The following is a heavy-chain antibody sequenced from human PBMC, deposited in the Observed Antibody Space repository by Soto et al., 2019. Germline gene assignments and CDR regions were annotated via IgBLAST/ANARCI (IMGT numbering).Heavy chain of an antibody. V-gene: IGHV3-23*01. CDR3: AKDSSTYYSDSSGLLGY. CDR2: ISGSGGST. D-gene: IGHD3-22*01. Sequence: GGSMRVSCAAAGVTFSSYAMSWVRQAPGKGLEWVSAISGSGGSTYYADSVKGRFTISRDNSKNTLYLQMNSLRAEDTAVYYCAKDSSTYYSDSSGLLGYWGQRPLVTVSS. CDR1: GVTFSSYA. J-gene: IGHJ4*02.